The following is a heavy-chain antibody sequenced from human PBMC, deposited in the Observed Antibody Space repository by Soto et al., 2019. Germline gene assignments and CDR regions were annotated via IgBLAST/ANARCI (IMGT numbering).Heavy chain of an antibody. V-gene: IGHV1-69*13. CDR3: ASGGGERYSGYDSTYYGMDF. J-gene: IGHJ6*02. CDR2: IIPIFGTA. Sequence: SVKVSCKASGGTFSSYAISWVRQAPGQGLEWMGGIIPIFGTANYAQKLQGRVTITADESTSTAYMELSSLRSEETAVYYCASGGGERYSGYDSTYYGMDFRGQGPKVTVSS. D-gene: IGHD5-12*01. CDR1: GGTFSSYA.